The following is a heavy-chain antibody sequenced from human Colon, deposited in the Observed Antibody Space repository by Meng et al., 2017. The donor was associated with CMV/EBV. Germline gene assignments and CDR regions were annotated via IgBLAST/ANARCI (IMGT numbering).Heavy chain of an antibody. J-gene: IGHJ5*02. Sequence: FSGSAMHWVHQASGRRLEWIGRVRSKANRYATSYAASVRGRFTISRDDSKNMAYLEMNSLKIEDTAVYYGTPLYDFWSGYNVYWFEPWGQGTLVTVSS. CDR1: FSGSA. CDR3: TPLYDFWSGYNVYWFEP. V-gene: IGHV3-73*01. CDR2: VRSKANRYAT. D-gene: IGHD3-3*01.